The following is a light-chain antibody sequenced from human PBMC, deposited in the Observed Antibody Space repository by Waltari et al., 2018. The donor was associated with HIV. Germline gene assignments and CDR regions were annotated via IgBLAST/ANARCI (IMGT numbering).Light chain of an antibody. V-gene: IGLV2-14*01. CDR2: EVS. CDR3: RSFTSSSSPVE. Sequence: QSALTQPACVPGSPGRSLTISCTGTISDVGGYAFVSWYQQHPGQAPKLMIYEVSNRPSGISNRFSGSKSGNTASLTISGLQAEDEADYYCRSFTSSSSPVEFGGGTKLTVL. J-gene: IGLJ2*01. CDR1: ISDVGGYAF.